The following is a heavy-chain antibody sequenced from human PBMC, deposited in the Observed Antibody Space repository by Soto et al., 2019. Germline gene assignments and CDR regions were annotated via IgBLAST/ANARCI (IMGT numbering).Heavy chain of an antibody. CDR1: GGSISSYS. CDR2: IYYSGST. J-gene: IGHJ3*02. D-gene: IGHD6-13*01. Sequence: QVQLQESGPGLVKPSETLSLTCPVSGGSISSYSWSWFRQPPGKGLEWIGYIYYSGSTNYNPSLKSRVTISVDTSKNQFSLKLSAVTAADTAVYYCARRYSSAFDIWGQGTMVTVSS. CDR3: ARRYSSAFDI. V-gene: IGHV4-59*08.